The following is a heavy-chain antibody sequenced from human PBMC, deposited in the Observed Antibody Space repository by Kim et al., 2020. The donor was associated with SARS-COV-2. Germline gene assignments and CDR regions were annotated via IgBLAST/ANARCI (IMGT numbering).Heavy chain of an antibody. Sequence: GGSLRLSCAASGFTFSSYAMHWVRQAPGKGLEWVAVISYDGSNKYYADSVKGRFTISRDNSKNTLYLQMNSLRAEDTAGYYCARDRLLWFGETPGGDMDVWGQGTTVTVSS. CDR3: ARDRLLWFGETPGGDMDV. D-gene: IGHD3-10*01. V-gene: IGHV3-30*04. J-gene: IGHJ6*02. CDR1: GFTFSSYA. CDR2: ISYDGSNK.